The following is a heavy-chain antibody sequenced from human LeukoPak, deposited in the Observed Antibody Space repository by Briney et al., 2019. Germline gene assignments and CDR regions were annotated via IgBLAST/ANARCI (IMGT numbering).Heavy chain of an antibody. D-gene: IGHD3-22*01. CDR2: IRYDGSNK. CDR1: GFTFSSYG. Sequence: GGSLRLSCAASGFTFSSYGMHWVRQAPGKGLEWVAFIRYDGSNKYYADSVKGRFTISRDNSKNTLYLQMNSLRAEDTAVYYCAKEMIVVVIPAAAALDIWGQGTMVTVSS. J-gene: IGHJ3*02. V-gene: IGHV3-30*02. CDR3: AKEMIVVVIPAAAALDI.